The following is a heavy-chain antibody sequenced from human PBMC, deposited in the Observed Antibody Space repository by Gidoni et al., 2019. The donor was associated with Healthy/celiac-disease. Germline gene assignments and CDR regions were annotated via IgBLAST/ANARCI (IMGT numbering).Heavy chain of an antibody. CDR1: GGPSSSYY. CDR3: ERARYYPKICWFDP. J-gene: IGHJ5*02. V-gene: IGHV4-59*01. CDR2: IYYSGST. Sequence: QVQLQESAPGLVKPSETLSLTCTVYGGPSSSYYWSWIRQTPGKGLKWVGYIYYSGSTNYNPYLKSRVTISVDTSNNQFSLKLSSVTAADTAVYYGERARYYPKICWFDPWGQGTLVTVSS. D-gene: IGHD1-26*01.